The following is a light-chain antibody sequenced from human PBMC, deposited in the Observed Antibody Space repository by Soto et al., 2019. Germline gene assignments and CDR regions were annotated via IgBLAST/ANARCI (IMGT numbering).Light chain of an antibody. CDR3: QSWDSSTGV. CDR2: QDS. V-gene: IGLV3-1*01. Sequence: SYELTQQPSVSVSPGQTASIPCSGDKLGDKYACWYQQRPGQSPVLVIYQDSKRPSGIPERFSGSNSGNTATLTISGTQPMDEAVYYCQSWDSSTGVFGGGTKLTVL. CDR1: KLGDKY. J-gene: IGLJ2*01.